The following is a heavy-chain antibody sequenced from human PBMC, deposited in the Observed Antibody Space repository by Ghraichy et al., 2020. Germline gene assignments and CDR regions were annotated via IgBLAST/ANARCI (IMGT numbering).Heavy chain of an antibody. J-gene: IGHJ6*03. CDR1: GFTFSSYW. CDR2: IKQDGSEQ. V-gene: IGHV3-7*01. D-gene: IGHD5-12*01. Sequence: GGSLRLSCAASGFTFSSYWMSWVRQAPGKGLEWVANIKQDGSEQYYVDSVKGRFTISRDNAKNSLYLQMNSLRAEDTAVYYCARARWLRLEGYYYMDVWGKGTTVTVSS. CDR3: ARARWLRLEGYYYMDV.